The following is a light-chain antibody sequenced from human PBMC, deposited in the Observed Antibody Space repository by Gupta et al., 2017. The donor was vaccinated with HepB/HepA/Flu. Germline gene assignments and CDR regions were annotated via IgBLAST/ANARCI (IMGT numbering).Light chain of an antibody. CDR1: ALPKQY. CDR3: QSADSSGTYRI. J-gene: IGLJ2*01. Sequence: SYELPQPPSVSVSPGQTARITCSGDALPKQYAYWYQQKPGQAPVLVIYKDRERPSGIPVRFSGSSSGTTVTLTISGVQAEDEADYYCQSADSSGTYRIFGGGTKLTVL. CDR2: KDR. V-gene: IGLV3-25*03.